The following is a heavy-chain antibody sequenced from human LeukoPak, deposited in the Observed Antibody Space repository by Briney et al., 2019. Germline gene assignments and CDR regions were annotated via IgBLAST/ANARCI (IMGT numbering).Heavy chain of an antibody. J-gene: IGHJ4*02. CDR1: GFTFSTYS. CDR2: ISSDGSNK. V-gene: IGHV3-30*18. Sequence: PGGSLRLSCAASGFTFSTYSMHWIRQAPGRGLEWMALISSDGSNKYYADSVEGRFTISRDNSRNTLYLEVNNLRAEDTALYYCTKGGVGSGSYYRCDNWGQGTLVTVSS. D-gene: IGHD3-10*01. CDR3: TKGGVGSGSYYRCDN.